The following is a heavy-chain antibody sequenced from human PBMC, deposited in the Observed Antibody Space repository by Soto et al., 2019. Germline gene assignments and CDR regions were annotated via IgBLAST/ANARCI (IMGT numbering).Heavy chain of an antibody. J-gene: IGHJ6*02. Sequence: GASVKVSCKASGGTFSSYAISWVRQAPGQGLEWMGGIIPIFGTANYAQKFQGRVTITADESTSTAYMELSSLRSEDTAVYYCALGPGAGYYYYGMDVWGQGTTVTVSS. CDR1: GGTFSSYA. CDR2: IIPIFGTA. D-gene: IGHD3-10*01. V-gene: IGHV1-69*13. CDR3: ALGPGAGYYYYGMDV.